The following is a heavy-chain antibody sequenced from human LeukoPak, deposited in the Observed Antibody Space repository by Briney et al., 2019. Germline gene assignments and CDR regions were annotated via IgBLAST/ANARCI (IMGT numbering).Heavy chain of an antibody. CDR3: ARDLSSSSSSATHGWFDP. J-gene: IGHJ5*02. CDR2: IIPIFGTA. V-gene: IGHV1-69*06. CDR1: GYTFTGYY. Sequence: SVKVSCKASGYTFTGYYMHWVRQAPGQGLEWMGGIIPIFGTANYAQKFQGRVTITADKSTSTAYMELSSLRSEDTAVYYCARDLSSSSSSATHGWFDPWGQGTLVTVSS. D-gene: IGHD6-6*01.